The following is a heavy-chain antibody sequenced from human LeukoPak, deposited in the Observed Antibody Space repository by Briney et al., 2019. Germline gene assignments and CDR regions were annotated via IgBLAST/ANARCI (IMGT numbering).Heavy chain of an antibody. CDR1: GYSFTSYW. J-gene: IGHJ5*02. V-gene: IGHV5-51*01. Sequence: GESLKISCKGSGYSFTSYWIGWVRQMPGKGLEWMGIIYPGDSDTRYSPSFQGQVTISADKSISTAYLQWSSLKASDTAMYYCARQQITMVRGVTGNWFDPWGQGTLVTVSS. D-gene: IGHD3-10*01. CDR2: IYPGDSDT. CDR3: ARQQITMVRGVTGNWFDP.